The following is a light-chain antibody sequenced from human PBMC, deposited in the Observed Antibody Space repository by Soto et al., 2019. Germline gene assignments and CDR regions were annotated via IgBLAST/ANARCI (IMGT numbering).Light chain of an antibody. CDR2: GAS. CDR1: QSVSSN. Sequence: EIVLTHSPGSLSLSPGERAPLSCRASQSVSSNLAWYQQKPGRAPRLLIYGASTRATGIAARFSGRGSGTEVTLPISTLQSENFPVYYSQQNNNWPRTLGKGTKV. V-gene: IGKV3-15*01. J-gene: IGKJ1*01. CDR3: QQNNNWPRT.